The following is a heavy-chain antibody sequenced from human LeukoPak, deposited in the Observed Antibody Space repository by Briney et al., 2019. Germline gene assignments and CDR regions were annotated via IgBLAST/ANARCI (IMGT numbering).Heavy chain of an antibody. Sequence: GGSPRLSCAASGLTFSSHWMHWVRQAPGKGLVWVSRITNDGSSTTYADSVKGRFTISRDNAENMLYLQVNSLRAEDTAVYHCATQQGGNPAYWGQGTLVTVSS. V-gene: IGHV3-74*01. CDR3: ATQQGGNPAY. J-gene: IGHJ4*02. CDR2: ITNDGSST. CDR1: GLTFSSHW. D-gene: IGHD1-14*01.